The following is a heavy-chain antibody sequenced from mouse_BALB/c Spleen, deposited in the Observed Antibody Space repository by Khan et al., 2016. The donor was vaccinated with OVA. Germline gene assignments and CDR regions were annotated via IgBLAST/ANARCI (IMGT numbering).Heavy chain of an antibody. Sequence: VQLLESGPSLVKPSHTLSFTCSVTGDSITSTFWNWIRKFPGNNFEYMGYVPSSGNTYYNPSLKHRISITRDTSKDKDYLQLNSVTTEDTATYFCARSYGSGTMDYWGQGTSVTVSS. CDR2: VPSSGNT. J-gene: IGHJ4*01. CDR1: GDSITSTF. CDR3: ARSYGSGTMDY. V-gene: IGHV3-8*02. D-gene: IGHD1-1*01.